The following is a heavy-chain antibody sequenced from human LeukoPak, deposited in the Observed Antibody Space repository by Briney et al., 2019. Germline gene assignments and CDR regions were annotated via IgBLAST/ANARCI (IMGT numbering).Heavy chain of an antibody. V-gene: IGHV3-23*01. CDR1: GFTFSSYA. Sequence: GGSLRLSCAASGFTFSSYAMSWVRQAPGKGLEWVSVISASGGKTYYADSVKGRFTISRDNSKNTLYLQMNSLRAEDTAVYYCAIDSGPLSSSAPFDYWGQGTHVTVSS. D-gene: IGHD6-6*01. J-gene: IGHJ4*02. CDR2: ISASGGKT. CDR3: AIDSGPLSSSAPFDY.